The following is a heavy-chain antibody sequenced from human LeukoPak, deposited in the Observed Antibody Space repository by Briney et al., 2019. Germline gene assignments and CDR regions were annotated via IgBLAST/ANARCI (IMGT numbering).Heavy chain of an antibody. J-gene: IGHJ4*02. CDR1: GGSFIGFY. D-gene: IGHD5-18*01. CDR2: INHSGST. CDR3: ASLYRGYSYGSRAFDY. Sequence: PFGALSLPRPVFGGSFIGFYWGWVPPPPGEGLEWVGEINHSGSTNYNPSLKSRVTISVDTSKNQFSLKLSSVTAADTAVYYCASLYRGYSYGSRAFDYWGQGTLVTVSS. V-gene: IGHV4-34*01.